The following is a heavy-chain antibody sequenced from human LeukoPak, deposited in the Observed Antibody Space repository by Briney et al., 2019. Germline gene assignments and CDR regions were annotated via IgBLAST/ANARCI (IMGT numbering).Heavy chain of an antibody. V-gene: IGHV3-23*03. CDR2: IYSGGST. CDR1: GFTFSSYA. Sequence: PGGSLRLSCAASGFTFSSYAMSWVRQAPGKGLEWVSVIYSGGSTYYADSVEGRFTISRDNSKNTLYLQMNSLRAEDTAVYYCAKRGVAGTEYYFDYWGQGTLVTVSS. D-gene: IGHD6-19*01. CDR3: AKRGVAGTEYYFDY. J-gene: IGHJ4*02.